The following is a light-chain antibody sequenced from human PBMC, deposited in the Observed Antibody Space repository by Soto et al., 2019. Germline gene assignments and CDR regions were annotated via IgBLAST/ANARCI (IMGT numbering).Light chain of an antibody. CDR1: QSVSSN. V-gene: IGKV3-15*01. Sequence: EIVMTQSPATPSVSPGERATLSCRPSQSVSSNLAWYQQKPGQAPRFLIYGASTRATGIPARFSGSGSGTEFTLTISSLQSEDFAVYYCQQYDNWPLTFGGGTKVDIK. CDR2: GAS. J-gene: IGKJ4*01. CDR3: QQYDNWPLT.